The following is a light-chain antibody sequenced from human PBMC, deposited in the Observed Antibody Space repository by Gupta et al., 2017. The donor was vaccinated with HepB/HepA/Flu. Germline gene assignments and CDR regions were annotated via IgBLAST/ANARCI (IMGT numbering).Light chain of an antibody. V-gene: IGKV1-5*03. CDR3: QQYNDYSPET. CDR1: QSISSW. Sequence: DIDMTQSPSILSASVGDRVTITCRASQSISSWLAWYQQKPGKAPKLLIYQASSLESGVPSRFSGSGSGTAFTLTISSLQADDFATYYCQQYNDYSPETFGQGTKVEIK. CDR2: QAS. J-gene: IGKJ1*01.